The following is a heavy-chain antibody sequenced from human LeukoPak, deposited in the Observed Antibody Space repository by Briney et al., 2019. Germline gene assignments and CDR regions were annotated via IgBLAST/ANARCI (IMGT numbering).Heavy chain of an antibody. CDR1: GGSFSGYY. J-gene: IGHJ4*02. D-gene: IGHD6-19*01. CDR3: ARGAAVAGNIDY. Sequence: PSETLSLTCAVYGGSFSGYYWSWIRQPPGKGLEWIGEINHSGSTNYNPSLKSRVTISVDTSKNQFSLKLSSVTAADTAVYYCARGAAVAGNIDYWGQGTLVTVSS. V-gene: IGHV4-34*01. CDR2: INHSGST.